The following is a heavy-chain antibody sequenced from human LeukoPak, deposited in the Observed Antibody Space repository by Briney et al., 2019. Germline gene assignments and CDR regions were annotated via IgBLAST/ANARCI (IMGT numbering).Heavy chain of an antibody. CDR1: GGSISSGGYY. V-gene: IGHV4-31*03. CDR3: ARGPLRGVMSDAFDI. CDR2: IHYSGSA. J-gene: IGHJ3*02. Sequence: PSQTLSLTCSVSGGSISSGGYYWNWIRQHPGKGLEWIGCIHYSGSAQYNPSLKSRMTISVDTSENQFSLKLSPVTDADTAVYYCARGPLRGVMSDAFDIWGQGTMVTVSS. D-gene: IGHD3-10*01.